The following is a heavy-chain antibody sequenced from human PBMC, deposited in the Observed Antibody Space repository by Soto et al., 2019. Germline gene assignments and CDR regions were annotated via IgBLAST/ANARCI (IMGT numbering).Heavy chain of an antibody. Sequence: EMHLLESGGGLVQPRGSLRLSCVASGFTVNNTAMTWVRQTPGGGLEWVSAFSGRSTSTYYAGSVKGRFTISKDNAKNTLYLQMNSLRAEDTAVYYCAKGIDCGADCHSYDTFDIWGQGTVVTVSS. J-gene: IGHJ3*02. CDR2: FSGRSTST. CDR1: GFTVNNTA. CDR3: AKGIDCGADCHSYDTFDI. D-gene: IGHD2-21*02. V-gene: IGHV3-23*01.